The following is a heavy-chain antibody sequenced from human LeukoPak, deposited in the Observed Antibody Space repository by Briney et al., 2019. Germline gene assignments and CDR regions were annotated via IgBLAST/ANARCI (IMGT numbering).Heavy chain of an antibody. V-gene: IGHV1-46*01. CDR2: INPSGGST. CDR3: ARDQLVPTYYDFWSGYYAFDY. CDR1: GYTFTSYY. D-gene: IGHD3-3*01. Sequence: ASVKVSCKASGYTFTSYYMHWVRQAPGQGLEWMGLINPSGGSTSYAQKFQGRVTMTRDTSTSTVYMELSSLRSEDTAVYYCARDQLVPTYYDFWSGYYAFDYWGQGTLVTVSS. J-gene: IGHJ4*02.